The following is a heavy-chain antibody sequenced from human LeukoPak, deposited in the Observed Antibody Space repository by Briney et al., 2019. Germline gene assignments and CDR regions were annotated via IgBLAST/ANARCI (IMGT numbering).Heavy chain of an antibody. J-gene: IGHJ4*02. Sequence: PSETLSLTCAVYGGSFSGYYWSWIRQPPGKGLEWIGEINHSGSTNYNPSLMSRVTISVDTSKNQFSLKLSSVTAADTAVYYCARGRPSYYDSSGYYYPHFDYWGQGTLVTVSS. V-gene: IGHV4-34*01. CDR3: ARGRPSYYDSSGYYYPHFDY. D-gene: IGHD3-22*01. CDR2: INHSGST. CDR1: GGSFSGYY.